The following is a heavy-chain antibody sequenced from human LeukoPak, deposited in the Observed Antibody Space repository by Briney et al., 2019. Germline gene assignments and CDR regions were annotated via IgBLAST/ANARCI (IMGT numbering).Heavy chain of an antibody. V-gene: IGHV3-73*01. CDR3: TRLYCGGGYCYYFDY. CDR1: GFAFSRPA. J-gene: IGHJ4*02. CDR2: IRSKSNSYAT. Sequence: GGSLRLSCAASGFAFSRPAMHWLRQAPGKGLEWVGRIRSKSNSYATAYAASVNGRFNISRDDSKNMVYLQMNSLKIEDTAVYYCTRLYCGGGYCYYFDYWGQGTLVTVSS. D-gene: IGHD2-21*01.